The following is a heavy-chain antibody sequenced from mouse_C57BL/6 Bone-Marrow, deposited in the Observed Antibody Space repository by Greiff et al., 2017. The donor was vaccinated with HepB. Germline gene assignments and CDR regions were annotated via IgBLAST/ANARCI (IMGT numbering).Heavy chain of an antibody. J-gene: IGHJ2*01. CDR2: IDPENGDT. Sequence: DVKLQESGAELVRPGASVKLSCTASGFNIKDDYMHWVKQRPEQGLEWIGWIDPENGDTEYASKFQGKATITADTSSNTAYLQLSSLTSEDTAVYYCTTGYLPDYWGQGTTLTVSS. D-gene: IGHD1-2*01. CDR3: TTGYLPDY. V-gene: IGHV14-4*01. CDR1: GFNIKDDY.